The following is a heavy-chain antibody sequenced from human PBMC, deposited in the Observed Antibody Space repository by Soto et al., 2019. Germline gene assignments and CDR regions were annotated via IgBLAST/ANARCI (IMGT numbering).Heavy chain of an antibody. D-gene: IGHD3-10*01. CDR1: GGSFSGYY. J-gene: IGHJ5*02. CDR3: ARAGPKYYYGSGSYYNRWFDP. CDR2: INHSGST. V-gene: IGHV4-34*01. Sequence: PSETLSLTCAVYGGSFSGYYWSWIRQPPGKGLEWIGEINHSGSTNYNPSLKSRVTISVDTSKNQFSLKLSSVTAADTAVYYCARAGPKYYYGSGSYYNRWFDPWGQGTLVIVYS.